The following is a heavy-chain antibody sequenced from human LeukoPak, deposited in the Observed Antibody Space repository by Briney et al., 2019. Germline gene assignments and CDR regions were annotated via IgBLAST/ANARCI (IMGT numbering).Heavy chain of an antibody. J-gene: IGHJ4*02. D-gene: IGHD3-3*02. Sequence: PGGSLRLSCAASGFTFSTYALNWVRQAPGKALEWVSAISDSGGAIYYADSVKGRFTMSRDNSQNSLFLQMNSLRAEDTAVYYCARIGSAAFTDYWGQGTLVTVSS. V-gene: IGHV3-23*01. CDR1: GFTFSTYA. CDR2: ISDSGGAI. CDR3: ARIGSAAFTDY.